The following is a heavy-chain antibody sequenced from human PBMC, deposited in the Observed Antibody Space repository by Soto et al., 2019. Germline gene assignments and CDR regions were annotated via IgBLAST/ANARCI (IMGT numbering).Heavy chain of an antibody. CDR3: AKWGGTRVRVVMISLRGMDV. Sequence: QVQLVQSGAEVKKPGSSVKVSCKASGGTFSSYTISWVRQAPGQGLEWMGRIIPILGIANYAQKFQGRVTITADKSTSTAYMELGSLGSEDTAVYYCAKWGGTRVRVVMISLRGMDVWGQGTTVTVSS. D-gene: IGHD3-10*01. CDR2: IIPILGIA. J-gene: IGHJ6*02. CDR1: GGTFSSYT. V-gene: IGHV1-69*02.